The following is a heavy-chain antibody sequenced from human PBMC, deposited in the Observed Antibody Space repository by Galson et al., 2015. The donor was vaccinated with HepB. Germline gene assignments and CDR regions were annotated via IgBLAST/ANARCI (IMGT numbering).Heavy chain of an antibody. J-gene: IGHJ4*02. D-gene: IGHD1-26*01. CDR3: AKDRRNPYSGSSAFDY. Sequence: SLRLSCAASGFTFSSYAMSWVRQAPGKGLEWVSAISGSGGSTYYADSVKGRFTISRDNSKNTLYLQMNSLRAEGTAVYYCAKDRRNPYSGSSAFDYWGQGTLVTVSS. CDR1: GFTFSSYA. V-gene: IGHV3-23*01. CDR2: ISGSGGST.